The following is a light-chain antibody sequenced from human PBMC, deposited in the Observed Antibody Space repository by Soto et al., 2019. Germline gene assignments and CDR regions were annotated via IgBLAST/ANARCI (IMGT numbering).Light chain of an antibody. V-gene: IGLV2-23*02. CDR3: CSFAGSSTYV. CDR1: SSDVGSYDL. J-gene: IGLJ1*01. Sequence: QSVLTQPASVSGSPGQSITISCTGTSSDVGSYDLVSWYQHHPGKAPKLMIYEVSKRPSGVSNRFSGSKSDNTASLTISGLQAEYEADYYCCSFAGSSTYVFGTGTKVTVL. CDR2: EVS.